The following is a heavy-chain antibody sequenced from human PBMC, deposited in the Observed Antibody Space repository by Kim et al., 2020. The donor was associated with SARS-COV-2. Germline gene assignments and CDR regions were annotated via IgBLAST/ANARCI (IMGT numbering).Heavy chain of an antibody. V-gene: IGHV4-39*01. D-gene: IGHD6-19*01. CDR3: ARRSNSSGWYRGGAFD. CDR2: IYYSGST. CDR1: GGSISSSSYY. J-gene: IGHJ3*02. Sequence: SETLSLTCTVSGGSISSSSYYWGWIRQPPGKGLEWIGSIYYSGSTYYNPSLKSRVTISVDTSKNQFSLKLSSVTAADTAVYYCARRSNSSGWYRGGAFD.